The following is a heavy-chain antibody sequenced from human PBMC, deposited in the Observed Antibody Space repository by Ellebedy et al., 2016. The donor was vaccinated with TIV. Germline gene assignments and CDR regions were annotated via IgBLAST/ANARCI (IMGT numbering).Heavy chain of an antibody. D-gene: IGHD3-9*01. V-gene: IGHV3-74*01. CDR1: GFAFSSNW. Sequence: PGGSLRLSCGASGFAFSSNWMYWVRQDPGQGLVWVSRFNGEGSTKRYADSVKGRFTISRDNAKNTLYLQMNSLRAEDTAVYYCARWDFESFNAFDIWGQGTTVTVSS. CDR2: FNGEGSTK. J-gene: IGHJ3*02. CDR3: ARWDFESFNAFDI.